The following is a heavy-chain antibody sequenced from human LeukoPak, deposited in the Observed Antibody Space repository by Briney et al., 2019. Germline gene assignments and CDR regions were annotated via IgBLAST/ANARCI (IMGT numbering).Heavy chain of an antibody. CDR1: GYTFTGYY. Sequence: ASVKVSCKASGYTFTGYYMHWVRQAPGQGLEWMGWINPNRGGTNYAQKFQGRVTMTRDTSISTAYMELSRLRSDDTAVYYCTRAPPPYCSSASCYSLYFDYWGQGTLVTVSS. CDR2: INPNRGGT. D-gene: IGHD2-2*02. CDR3: TRAPPPYCSSASCYSLYFDY. J-gene: IGHJ4*02. V-gene: IGHV1-2*02.